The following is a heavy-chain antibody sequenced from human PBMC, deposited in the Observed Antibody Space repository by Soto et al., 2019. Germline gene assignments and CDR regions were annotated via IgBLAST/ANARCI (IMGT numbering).Heavy chain of an antibody. Sequence: QVQLQESGPGLLKPSQTLSLTCTVSGDSVSSGLYYWSWIRQHPGKGLEWIGYIYFSGSSHYNPSLETRVTMSLDTSNSQFSLLLASVTAADTAVYYCARVSVGLAVFDYWGQGALVTVSS. J-gene: IGHJ4*02. CDR1: GDSVSSGLYY. V-gene: IGHV4-31*03. D-gene: IGHD1-26*01. CDR2: IYFSGSS. CDR3: ARVSVGLAVFDY.